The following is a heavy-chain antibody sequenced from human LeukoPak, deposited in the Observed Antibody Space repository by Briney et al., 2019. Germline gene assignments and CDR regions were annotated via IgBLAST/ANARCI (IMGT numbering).Heavy chain of an antibody. CDR1: GGTFSSYA. J-gene: IGHJ4*02. CDR2: IIPILGIA. CDR3: ERVGGKVKEGPHPFDY. D-gene: IGHD4-23*01. V-gene: IGHV1-69*04. Sequence: SVKVSCKASGGTFSSYAISWVRQAPGQGLEWMGRIIPILGIANYAQKFQGRVTITADKSTSTAYMELSSLSSEDTAVYYCERVGGKVKEGPHPFDYWGQGTLVTVSS.